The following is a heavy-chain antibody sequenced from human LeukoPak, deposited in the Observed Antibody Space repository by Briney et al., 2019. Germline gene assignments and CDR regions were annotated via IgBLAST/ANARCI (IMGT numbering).Heavy chain of an antibody. J-gene: IGHJ4*02. D-gene: IGHD1-26*01. CDR2: INHSGNT. Sequence: SETLSLTCAVYGGSFSGYYWSWIRQPPGKGLEWIGEINHSGNTNYNPSLKSRVTISVDTSKNQFSLKLSSVTAADTAVYYCARGPIRGGSYYGSYYFDYWGQGTLVTVSS. CDR3: ARGPIRGGSYYGSYYFDY. CDR1: GGSFSGYY. V-gene: IGHV4-34*01.